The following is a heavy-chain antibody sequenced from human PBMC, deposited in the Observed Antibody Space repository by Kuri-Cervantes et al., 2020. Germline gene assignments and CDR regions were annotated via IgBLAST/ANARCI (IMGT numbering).Heavy chain of an antibody. J-gene: IGHJ3*02. CDR3: ALGDGPDAFDI. CDR1: VYTFTSYG. V-gene: IGHV1-18*01. Sequence: ASVTVSCKASVYTFTSYGISWVRQAPGQGLEWMGWISTNNGNTNYAQKLQGRVTMTTDTSTSTAYMELRSLRSDDTAVYYCALGDGPDAFDIWGQGTMVTVSS. D-gene: IGHD2-21*02. CDR2: ISTNNGNT.